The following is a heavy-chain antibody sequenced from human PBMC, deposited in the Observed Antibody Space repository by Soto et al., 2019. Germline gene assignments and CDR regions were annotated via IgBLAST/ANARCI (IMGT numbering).Heavy chain of an antibody. CDR3: ARQDAFDV. CDR2: ISVGSGNT. CDR1: GYTFSTYD. V-gene: IGHV1-3*01. J-gene: IGHJ3*01. Sequence: QVQLVQSGAEVKEPGDSVKISCKASGYTFSTYDMHWVRQAPGQRLERMGWISVGSGNTAYSQKSRGRVTITRDTTASTAYMELHSLTSEDTAVYYCARQDAFDVWGQGTMVTVSS.